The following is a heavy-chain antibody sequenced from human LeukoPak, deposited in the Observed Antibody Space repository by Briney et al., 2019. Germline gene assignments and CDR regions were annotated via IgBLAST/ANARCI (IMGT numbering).Heavy chain of an antibody. CDR2: IYYSGST. D-gene: IGHD6-13*01. Sequence: NPSKTLSLTCTVSGGSISSYYWSWIRQPPGKGLEWIGYIYYSGSTNYNPSLKSRVTISVDTSKNQFSLKLSSVTAADTAVYYCARAPGDSSSWYRISPFYYMDVWGKGTTVTISS. J-gene: IGHJ6*03. CDR1: GGSISSYY. CDR3: ARAPGDSSSWYRISPFYYMDV. V-gene: IGHV4-59*01.